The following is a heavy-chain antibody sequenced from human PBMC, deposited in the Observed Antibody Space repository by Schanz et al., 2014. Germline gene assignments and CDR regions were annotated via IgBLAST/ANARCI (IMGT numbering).Heavy chain of an antibody. CDR1: GITFSGYS. CDR2: ISGSSSTK. Sequence: EVQLVESGGGLAQPGGSLRLSCAASGITFSGYSMNWVRQAPGKGLEWVSYISGSSSTKYYADSVKGRFTISRDNGKKSLFLQMNSGRAEDTALYFCARVYESDLYSPRHDAFDVWGQGTVVTVSS. V-gene: IGHV3-48*01. D-gene: IGHD2-8*01. CDR3: ARVYESDLYSPRHDAFDV. J-gene: IGHJ3*01.